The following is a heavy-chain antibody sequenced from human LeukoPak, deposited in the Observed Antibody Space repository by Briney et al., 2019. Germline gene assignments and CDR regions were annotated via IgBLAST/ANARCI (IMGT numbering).Heavy chain of an antibody. Sequence: PGGSLRLSCAASGFTFSNAWMSWVRQAPGKGLEWVSSISSRSSYRYYADLVRGRFTISRDNAKNSLYLQMNSLRVEDTAVYYCARDRAYCGGDCYLNDPFDIWGQGAMVTVSS. CDR3: ARDRAYCGGDCYLNDPFDI. CDR1: GFTFSNAW. J-gene: IGHJ3*02. V-gene: IGHV3-21*01. CDR2: ISSRSSYR. D-gene: IGHD2-21*02.